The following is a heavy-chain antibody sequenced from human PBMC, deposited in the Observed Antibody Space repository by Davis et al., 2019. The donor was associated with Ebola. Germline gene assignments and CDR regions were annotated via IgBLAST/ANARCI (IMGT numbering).Heavy chain of an antibody. J-gene: IGHJ6*02. D-gene: IGHD6-6*01. CDR1: GGSISSGDYY. CDR3: ARDRYSSSSYYYYGMDV. CDR2: INHSGST. V-gene: IGHV4-34*01. Sequence: PGGSLRLSCAVSGGSISSGDYYWSWIRQPPGKGLEWIGEINHSGSTNYNPSLKSRVTISVDTSKNQFSLKLSSVTAADTAVYYCARDRYSSSSYYYYGMDVWGQGTTVTVSS.